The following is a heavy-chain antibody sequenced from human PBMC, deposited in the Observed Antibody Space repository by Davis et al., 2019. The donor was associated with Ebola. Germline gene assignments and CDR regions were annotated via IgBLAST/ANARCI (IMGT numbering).Heavy chain of an antibody. D-gene: IGHD6-13*01. CDR1: GGSITSYY. Sequence: GSLRLSCTVSGGSITSYYWNWIRQPPGKGLEWIGYIDYSGSTNYNPSLKSRVTISVDTSKNQFSLKLTSVTAADTAVYYFTRGAGYSGTWYNWFDPWGQGTLVTVSS. CDR2: IDYSGST. CDR3: TRGAGYSGTWYNWFDP. J-gene: IGHJ5*02. V-gene: IGHV4-59*01.